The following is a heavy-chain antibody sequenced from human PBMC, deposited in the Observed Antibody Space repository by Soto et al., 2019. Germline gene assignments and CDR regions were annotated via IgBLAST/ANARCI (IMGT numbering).Heavy chain of an antibody. CDR3: ARTSILWNAFDI. J-gene: IGHJ3*02. V-gene: IGHV4-31*03. CDR1: GGSISSGGYY. D-gene: IGHD2-21*01. Sequence: QVQLQESGPGLVKPSQTLSLTCTVSGGSISSGGYYWSWIRQHPGKGLEWIGYIYYRGSTYYNPSLKRRVTISVDTSKNQFSLKLSSVTAADTAVYYCARTSILWNAFDIWGQGTMVTVSS. CDR2: IYYRGST.